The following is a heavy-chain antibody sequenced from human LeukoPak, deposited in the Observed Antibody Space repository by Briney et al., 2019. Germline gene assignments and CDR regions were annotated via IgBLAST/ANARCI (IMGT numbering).Heavy chain of an antibody. V-gene: IGHV1-18*01. J-gene: IGHJ5*02. Sequence: ASVKVSCKASGYKFTSYGISWVRQAPGQGLDWMGWISAYNGNTNYAHNLQGRVTMTTDTSTSTAYMELRSLKSDDTAVYYCARGATENWFDPWGQGTLVTVSS. CDR2: ISAYNGNT. CDR1: GYKFTSYG. CDR3: ARGATENWFDP. D-gene: IGHD5-12*01.